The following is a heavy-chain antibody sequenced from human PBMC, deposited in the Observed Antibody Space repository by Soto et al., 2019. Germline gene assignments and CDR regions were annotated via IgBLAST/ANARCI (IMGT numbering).Heavy chain of an antibody. J-gene: IGHJ6*02. V-gene: IGHV4-59*01. CDR3: ARDVRGYYNGMDV. D-gene: IGHD3-16*01. Sequence: SETLSLTCTVSGGSISSYYWSWIRQPPGKGLEWIGYIYYSGSTNYNPSLKSRVTISVDTSKNQFSLKLSSVTAADTAVYYCARDVRGYYNGMDVWGQGTXVTVSS. CDR1: GGSISSYY. CDR2: IYYSGST.